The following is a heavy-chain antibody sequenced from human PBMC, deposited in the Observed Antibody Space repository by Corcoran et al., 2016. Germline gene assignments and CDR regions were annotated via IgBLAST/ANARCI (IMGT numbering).Heavy chain of an antibody. V-gene: IGHV3-33*01. Sequence: QVQLVESGGGVVQPGRSLRLSCAASGFTFSSYGMHWVRQAPGKGLEWVAVIWYDGSNKYYADSVKGRFTISRDNSKNTLYLQMNSLRAEDTAVYYCARVGTDVRIVVAQGSYYYYGMDVWGQGTTVTVSS. CDR3: ARVGTDVRIVVAQGSYYYYGMDV. CDR2: IWYDGSNK. J-gene: IGHJ6*02. CDR1: GFTFSSYG. D-gene: IGHD3-22*01.